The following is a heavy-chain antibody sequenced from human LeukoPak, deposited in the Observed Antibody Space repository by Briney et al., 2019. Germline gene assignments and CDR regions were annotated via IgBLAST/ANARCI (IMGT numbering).Heavy chain of an antibody. V-gene: IGHV3-23*01. Sequence: PGGSLRLSCAASGFAFSSYAMSWVRQAPGKGLEWVSGTSGSGRSTYYADSVKGRFTISRDNAKNSLYLQMNSLRAEDTAVYYCARDRIAAAVSTAFDYWGQGTLVTVSS. D-gene: IGHD6-13*01. CDR2: TSGSGRST. CDR1: GFAFSSYA. J-gene: IGHJ4*02. CDR3: ARDRIAAAVSTAFDY.